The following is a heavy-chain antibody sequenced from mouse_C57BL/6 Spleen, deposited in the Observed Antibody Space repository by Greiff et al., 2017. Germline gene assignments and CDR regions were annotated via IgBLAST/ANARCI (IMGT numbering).Heavy chain of an antibody. CDR3: ARRRENDYDDGPYWYFDV. V-gene: IGHV1-59*01. D-gene: IGHD2-4*01. CDR1: GYTFTSYW. CDR2: IDPSDSYT. Sequence: QVQLQQPGAELVRPGTSVKLSCKASGYTFTSYWMHWVKQRPGQGLEWIGVIDPSDSYTNYNQKFKGKATLTVDTSSSTAYMQLSSLTSEDSAVYYCARRRENDYDDGPYWYFDVWGTGTTVTVSS. J-gene: IGHJ1*03.